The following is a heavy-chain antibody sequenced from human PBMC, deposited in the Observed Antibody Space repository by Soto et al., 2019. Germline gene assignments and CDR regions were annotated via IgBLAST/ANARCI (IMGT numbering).Heavy chain of an antibody. CDR3: ARMGDVPYYYYGMDV. Sequence: QVPLVQSGAEVKQPGASVKVSCKASGYTFTRSGISWVRQAPGQGLEWMGWINGYNGNTNYTQKMQGRITMTTDTPTSTAYMELRSLRSDDTAVYYCARMGDVPYYYYGMDVWGQGTTVIVSS. V-gene: IGHV1-18*01. D-gene: IGHD3-16*01. CDR2: INGYNGNT. J-gene: IGHJ6*02. CDR1: GYTFTRSG.